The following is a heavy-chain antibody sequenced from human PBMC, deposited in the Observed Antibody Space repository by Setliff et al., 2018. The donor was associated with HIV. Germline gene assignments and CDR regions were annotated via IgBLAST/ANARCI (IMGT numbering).Heavy chain of an antibody. V-gene: IGHV4-39*01. J-gene: IGHJ6*03. CDR3: ARRASDYWSGLVGYSSYIDV. CDR2: VYYSGNT. Sequence: PSETLSLTCNVSGVSFTSSLYYWGWIRQPPGKGLEWIGSVYYSGNTYYNPSLKGRVAISVDTPKNQLSLQLTSVNAADTAVYYCARRASDYWSGLVGYSSYIDVWGKGTTVTVS. CDR1: GVSFTSSLYY. D-gene: IGHD3-3*01.